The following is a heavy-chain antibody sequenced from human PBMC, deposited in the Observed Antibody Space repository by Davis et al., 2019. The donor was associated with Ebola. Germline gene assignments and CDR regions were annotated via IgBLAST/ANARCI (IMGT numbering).Heavy chain of an antibody. J-gene: IGHJ3*02. D-gene: IGHD3-3*01. CDR1: GGSFSGYY. Sequence: MPGGSLRLSCAVYGGSFSGYYWSWIRQPPGKGLEWIGEINHSGSTNYNPSLKSRVTISVDTSKNQFSLKLSSVTAADTAVYYCAITQAYDFWSGYFSQGNAFDIWGQGTMVTVSS. CDR2: INHSGST. CDR3: AITQAYDFWSGYFSQGNAFDI. V-gene: IGHV4-34*01.